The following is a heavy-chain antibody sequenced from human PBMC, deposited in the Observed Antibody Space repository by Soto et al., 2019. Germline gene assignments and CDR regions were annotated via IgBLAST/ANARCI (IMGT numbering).Heavy chain of an antibody. Sequence: GGSLRLSCAASGFTFSSYSMNWVRQAPGKGLEWVSSISSSSSYIYYADSVKGRFTISRDNSKNTLYLQMNSLRAEDTAVYYCARGLPYYYYGMDVWGQGTTVTVSS. CDR1: GFTFSSYS. CDR2: ISSSSSYI. J-gene: IGHJ6*02. V-gene: IGHV3-21*04. CDR3: ARGLPYYYYGMDV.